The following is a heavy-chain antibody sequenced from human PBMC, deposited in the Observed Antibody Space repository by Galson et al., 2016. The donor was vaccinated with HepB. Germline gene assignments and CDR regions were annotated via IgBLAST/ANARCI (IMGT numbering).Heavy chain of an antibody. CDR1: GFPFSTYG. CDR3: AKKSLVAGTATYVFDN. Sequence: SLRLSCAASGFPFSTYGMSRVRQPPGKGLEWVSGISGSGGSLYSAVSVKGRFTIARDNPKNTLYLQMNSLRADDTAVYYCAKKSLVAGTATYVFDNWGQGTLVTVSS. J-gene: IGHJ4*02. D-gene: IGHD6-19*01. V-gene: IGHV3-23*01. CDR2: ISGSGGSL.